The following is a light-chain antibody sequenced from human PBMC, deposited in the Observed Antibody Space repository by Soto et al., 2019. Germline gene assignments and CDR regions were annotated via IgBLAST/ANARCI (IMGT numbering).Light chain of an antibody. CDR1: QSISSW. CDR2: KAS. CDR3: QQYNSPLWT. J-gene: IGKJ1*01. V-gene: IGKV1-5*03. Sequence: DIQVTQSPSTLSASVGDRVTITSRASQSISSWLAWYQQKPGKAPKLLIHKASSLESGVPSRFSGSGSGTEFTLTISSLQPDDFATYYCQQYNSPLWTFGQGTKVDIK.